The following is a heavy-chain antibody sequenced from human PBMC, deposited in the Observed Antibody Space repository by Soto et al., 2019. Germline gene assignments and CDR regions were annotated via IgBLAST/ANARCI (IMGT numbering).Heavy chain of an antibody. J-gene: IGHJ6*02. V-gene: IGHV1-8*02. CDR2: MNPINGAT. Sequence: ASVKVYCRASGYDFTAYDINWVRQASGQGLEWMGWMNPINGATGTARRFQGRVSMTRNTDTGTAYLELTSLRSDDTAVYFCGRGPSPRAPAGGTPYYYAMDVWGQGTTVTGSS. CDR3: GRGPSPRAPAGGTPYYYAMDV. CDR1: GYDFTAYD. D-gene: IGHD2-2*01.